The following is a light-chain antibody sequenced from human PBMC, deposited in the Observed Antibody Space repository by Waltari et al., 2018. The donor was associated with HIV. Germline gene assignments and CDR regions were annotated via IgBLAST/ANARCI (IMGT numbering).Light chain of an antibody. CDR2: EVS. CDR1: ASGTYKD. Sequence: QSALAQPASVSGSPGQTITTSCTGLASGTYKDVSWYQHRPGQAPKVIIYEVSNRPLGVSPRFSGSKSANTASLTISGLQFEDEADYFCTSYLSSATPEFGGGTRLTVL. V-gene: IGLV2-14*01. J-gene: IGLJ3*02. CDR3: TSYLSSATPE.